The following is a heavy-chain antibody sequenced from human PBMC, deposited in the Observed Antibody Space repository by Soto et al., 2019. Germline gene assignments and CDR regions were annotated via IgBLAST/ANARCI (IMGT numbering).Heavy chain of an antibody. V-gene: IGHV3-15*07. D-gene: IGHD6-13*01. J-gene: IGHJ4*02. CDR1: GVTFSNAW. Sequence: EVQLVESGGGLVKPGGSLRLSCAASGVTFSNAWMNWVRQAPGKGLELVGRIKSKTDGGTTDYAAPVKGRFTISRDDSKNTLYLQMNSLKTEDTAVYYCTTEGIAAAGTLDYWGQGTLVTVSS. CDR3: TTEGIAAAGTLDY. CDR2: IKSKTDGGTT.